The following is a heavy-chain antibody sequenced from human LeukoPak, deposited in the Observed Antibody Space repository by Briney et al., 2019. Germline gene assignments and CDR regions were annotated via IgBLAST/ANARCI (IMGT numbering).Heavy chain of an antibody. CDR1: GFTFSSYW. CDR2: IKQDGSEK. D-gene: IGHD3-22*01. Sequence: PGGSLRLSCAASGFTFSSYWMSWVRQAPGKGLEWVANIKQDGSEKYYVDSVKGRFTISRDNAKNSLYLQMDSLRAEDTAVYYCARDPTMIVVSGAFDIWGQGTMVTVSS. CDR3: ARDPTMIVVSGAFDI. V-gene: IGHV3-7*01. J-gene: IGHJ3*02.